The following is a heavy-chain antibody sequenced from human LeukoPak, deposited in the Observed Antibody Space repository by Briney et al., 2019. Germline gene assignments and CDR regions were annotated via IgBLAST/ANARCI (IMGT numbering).Heavy chain of an antibody. D-gene: IGHD2-15*01. CDR3: AKDAVSAHRYCSGGSCSGGLDY. Sequence: GGSLRLSCIASGFTFSSNGMHWVRQAPGKGLQWVSFIRYDGSDKYYADSVKGRFTISRDNSKNTLYLQMNSLRAEDTAVYYCAKDAVSAHRYCSGGSCSGGLDYWGQGTLVTVSS. J-gene: IGHJ4*02. V-gene: IGHV3-30*02. CDR1: GFTFSSNG. CDR2: IRYDGSDK.